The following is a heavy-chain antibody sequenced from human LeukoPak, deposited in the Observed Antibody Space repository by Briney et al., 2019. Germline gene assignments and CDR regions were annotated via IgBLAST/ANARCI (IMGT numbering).Heavy chain of an antibody. V-gene: IGHV1-46*01. Sequence: ASVKVSCKASGYTFTSYYKHWVRQAPGQGLEWMGIINPSGGSTSYAQKFQGRVTMTRDTSTSTVYMELSSLRSEDTAVYYCARDRLPLTPYFQGLAGSFGYWGQGTLVTVSS. CDR1: GYTFTSYY. CDR2: INPSGGST. CDR3: ARDRLPLTPYFQGLAGSFGY. D-gene: IGHD3-10*01. J-gene: IGHJ4*02.